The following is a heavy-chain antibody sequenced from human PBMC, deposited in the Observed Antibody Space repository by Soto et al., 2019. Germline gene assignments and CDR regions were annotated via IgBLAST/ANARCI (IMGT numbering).Heavy chain of an antibody. CDR2: INAGNGNT. CDR1: GYTFTSYA. D-gene: IGHD2-2*01. J-gene: IGHJ5*02. V-gene: IGHV1-3*01. Sequence: QVPLVQSGAEVKKPGASVKVSCKASGYTFTSYAMHWVRQAPGQRLEWMGWINAGNGNTKYSQKFQGRVTITRDTSASTAYMELSSLRSEDTAVYYCARAAKTIVVVPAARFDPWGQGTLVTVSS. CDR3: ARAAKTIVVVPAARFDP.